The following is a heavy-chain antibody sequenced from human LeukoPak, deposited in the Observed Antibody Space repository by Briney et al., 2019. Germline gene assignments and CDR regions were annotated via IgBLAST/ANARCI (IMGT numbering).Heavy chain of an antibody. J-gene: IGHJ4*02. D-gene: IGHD2-2*01. CDR3: ARDRSRMI. V-gene: IGHV3-48*01. Sequence: PGGSLRLSCAASGFTFSSYSMNWVRQAPEKGLEWVSYIGSSGTTIYYADSVKGRFTISRDNAKNSLYLQMNSLRAEDTAVYYCARDRSRMIWGQGTLVTVSS. CDR1: GFTFSSYS. CDR2: IGSSGTTI.